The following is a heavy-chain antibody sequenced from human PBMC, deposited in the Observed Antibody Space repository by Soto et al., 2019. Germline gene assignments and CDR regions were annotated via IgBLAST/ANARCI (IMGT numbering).Heavy chain of an antibody. CDR1: RGSFGGYY. CDR3: ARGLLVWYGELSRRGDYYYYMDV. D-gene: IGHD3-10*01. Sequence: QVQLQQWGAGLLKPSETLSLTCAVYRGSFGGYYWTWIRQPPGKGLEWIGEINDSGSSKYNPSLKSRVTISVDTSKKQVSLTLNSVTAADTAVYYCARGLLVWYGELSRRGDYYYYMDVWGKGTTVTVSS. V-gene: IGHV4-34*01. J-gene: IGHJ6*03. CDR2: INDSGSS.